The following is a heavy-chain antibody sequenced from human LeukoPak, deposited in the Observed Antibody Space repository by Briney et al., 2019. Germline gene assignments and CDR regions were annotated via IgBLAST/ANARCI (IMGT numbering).Heavy chain of an antibody. Sequence: GSLRLSCAASGFTVSSNYMSWVRQAPGKGLGGVSYISSSSSTIYYADSVKGRFTISRDNAKNSLYLQMNSLRAEDTAVYYCARARQIMITFGGVVVDAFDIWGQGTMVTVSS. CDR1: GFTVSSNY. D-gene: IGHD3-16*02. CDR2: ISSSSSTI. CDR3: ARARQIMITFGGVVVDAFDI. J-gene: IGHJ3*02. V-gene: IGHV3-48*04.